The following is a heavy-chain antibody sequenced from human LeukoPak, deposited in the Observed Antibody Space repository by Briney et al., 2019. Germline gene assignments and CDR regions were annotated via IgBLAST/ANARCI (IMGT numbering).Heavy chain of an antibody. CDR3: ASESSTPTGNDAFDI. J-gene: IGHJ3*02. Sequence: WVKVSCKASGGTFSSYAIRWVRQAPGQGLEWMGGIIPIFGTANYAQKFQGRVTITADESTSTAYMELSSLRSEDTAVYYCASESSTPTGNDAFDIWGQGTMVTVSS. CDR1: GGTFSSYA. D-gene: IGHD6-13*01. CDR2: IIPIFGTA. V-gene: IGHV1-69*01.